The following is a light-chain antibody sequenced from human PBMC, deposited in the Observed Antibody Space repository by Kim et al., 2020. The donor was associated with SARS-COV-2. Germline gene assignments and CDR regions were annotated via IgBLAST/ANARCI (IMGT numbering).Light chain of an antibody. J-gene: IGLJ3*02. CDR1: NIGSKN. CDR3: QVWDSSTAV. V-gene: IGLV3-9*01. CDR2: RDS. Sequence: SYELTQPLSVSVALGQTARITCGGNNIGSKNVHWYQKKPGQAPVLVIYRDSNRPSGIPERFSGSNSGNTATLTISRAQAGDEADYYCQVWDSSTAVFGGGTRMTVL.